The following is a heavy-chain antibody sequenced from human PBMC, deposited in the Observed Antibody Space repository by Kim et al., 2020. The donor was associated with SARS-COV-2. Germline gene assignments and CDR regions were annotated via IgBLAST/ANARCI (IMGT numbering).Heavy chain of an antibody. CDR1: GFTFDDYA. CDR2: ISWNSGSI. CDR3: EKDSIALRWELPPPFDY. V-gene: IGHV3-9*01. J-gene: IGHJ4*01. Sequence: GGSLRLSCAASGFTFDDYAMHWVRQAPGKGLEWVAGISWNSGSIGYADSVKGRLTISRDNAENSLYLQMNSLRAEDTALYYCEKDSIALRWELPPPFDYWGQGTLVPVSS. D-gene: IGHD1-26*01.